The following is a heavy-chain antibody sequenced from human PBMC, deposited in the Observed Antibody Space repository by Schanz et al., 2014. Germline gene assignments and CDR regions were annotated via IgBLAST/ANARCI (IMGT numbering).Heavy chain of an antibody. Sequence: EVQLVESGGGLAQPGRSLRLSCAASGITLSGYGLHWVRQAPGKGLEWVSSISSSGSSIYYADSVKGRFTTSRDNGKKSMYLQMNSLRAEDTAVYYCARLDSSSWYPRYWGQGTLVTVSS. CDR3: ARLDSSSWYPRY. V-gene: IGHV3-48*04. CDR2: ISSSGSSI. J-gene: IGHJ4*02. CDR1: GITLSGYG. D-gene: IGHD6-13*01.